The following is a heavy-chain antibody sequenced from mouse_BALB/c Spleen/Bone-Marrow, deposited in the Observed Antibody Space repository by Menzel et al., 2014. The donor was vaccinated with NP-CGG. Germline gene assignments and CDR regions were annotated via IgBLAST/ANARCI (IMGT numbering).Heavy chain of an antibody. V-gene: IGHV4-1*02. CDR1: GFVFSRYW. CDR3: AREIWQLHVDY. Sequence: EVMLVESGGGLVQPGGSLKLSCAASGFVFSRYWMSWVRQPPGKGLEWIGEINPDSSTIKYTASVKGKFIISRDNAKSTLYLQMSTLRAEDTAPYYCAREIWQLHVDYWGQGTTLTVSS. J-gene: IGHJ2*01. CDR2: INPDSSTI. D-gene: IGHD6-1*01.